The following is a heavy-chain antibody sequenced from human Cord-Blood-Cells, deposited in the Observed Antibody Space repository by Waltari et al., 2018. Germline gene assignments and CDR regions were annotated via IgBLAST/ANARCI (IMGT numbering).Heavy chain of an antibody. J-gene: IGHJ4*02. CDR2: VISIFGTA. V-gene: IGHV1-69*01. CDR1: GGTFSSYA. D-gene: IGHD1-7*01. CDR3: ARVRGKYNWNYYFYY. Sequence: QVQLVQSGAEVKKPGSSVKVYCKASGGTFSSYAISWVRQAPGQGLEWMGVVISIFGTANYAKKFQGRVTITADESTSTAYMERSSLRSDDTAVYYCARVRGKYNWNYYFYYWGQGTLVTVSS.